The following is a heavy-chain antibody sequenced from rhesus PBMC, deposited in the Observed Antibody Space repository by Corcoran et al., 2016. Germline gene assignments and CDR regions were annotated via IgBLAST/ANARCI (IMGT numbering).Heavy chain of an antibody. J-gene: IGHJ6*01. CDR2: ISPYKCNQ. CDR1: GYTFTSYY. CDR3: TRSIAAAGPLDS. D-gene: IGHD6-31*01. Sequence: QVQLVQSGAEIKQPGASVKLSCKASGYTFTSYYMHWVRQAPGQGLEWIGLISPYKCNQGYAQHFQGKVTITTDTSTSTGYMELSSLRSEDTAVYYCTRSIAAAGPLDSWGQGVVVTVSS. V-gene: IGHV1-180*01.